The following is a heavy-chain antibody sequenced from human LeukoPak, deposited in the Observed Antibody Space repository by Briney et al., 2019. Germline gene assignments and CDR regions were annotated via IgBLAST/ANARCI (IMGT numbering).Heavy chain of an antibody. V-gene: IGHV4-31*11. CDR3: ARAPYYYDSSGYYRSGGPAFDI. D-gene: IGHD3-22*01. Sequence: ASETLSLTCAVCGGSISSGGYYWSWIRQHPGKGLEWIGYIYYSGSTYYNPSLKSRVTISVDTSKNQFSLKLSSVTAADTAVYYCARAPYYYDSSGYYRSGGPAFDIWGQGTMVTVSS. J-gene: IGHJ3*02. CDR1: GGSISSGGYY. CDR2: IYYSGST.